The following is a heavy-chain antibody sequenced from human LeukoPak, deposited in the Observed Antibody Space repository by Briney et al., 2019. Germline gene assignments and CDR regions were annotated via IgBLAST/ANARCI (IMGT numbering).Heavy chain of an antibody. CDR3: ARDLRDVLLWFGELLRYGMDV. J-gene: IGHJ6*02. Sequence: ASVKVSCKASGYTFTSYGISWVRQAPGQGLEWMGWISAYNGNTNYAQKLQGRVTMTTDTSTSTAYMELRSLRSDDTAVYYCARDLRDVLLWFGELLRYGMDVWGQGTTVTVSS. D-gene: IGHD3-10*01. CDR2: ISAYNGNT. CDR1: GYTFTSYG. V-gene: IGHV1-18*01.